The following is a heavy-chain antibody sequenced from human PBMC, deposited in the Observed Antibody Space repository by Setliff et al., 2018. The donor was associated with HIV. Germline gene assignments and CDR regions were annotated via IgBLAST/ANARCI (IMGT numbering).Heavy chain of an antibody. D-gene: IGHD6-13*01. CDR2: ISYDGSNR. CDR1: GFTFSNFA. Sequence: PGGSLRLSCAASGFTFSNFAMHWGRQAPGKGLGWVAGISYDGSNRHYTDSVKGRFTISRDNSKNTPYLQMNSLRAEESAVYYCAREVAADGTYFDYWGQGALVTVSS. V-gene: IGHV3-30*04. CDR3: AREVAADGTYFDY. J-gene: IGHJ4*01.